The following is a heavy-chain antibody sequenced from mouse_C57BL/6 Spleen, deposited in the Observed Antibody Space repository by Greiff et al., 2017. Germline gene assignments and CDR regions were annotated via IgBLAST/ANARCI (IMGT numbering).Heavy chain of an antibody. V-gene: IGHV7-3*01. CDR2: IRNKANGYTT. CDR3: ARYEDPYYFDY. CDR1: GFTFTDYY. J-gene: IGHJ2*01. Sequence: EVKLVESGGGLVQPGGSLSLSCAASGFTFTDYYMSWVRQPPGKALEWLGFIRNKANGYTTEYSASVKGRFTISRDNSQSILYLQMNALRAEDSATYYCARYEDPYYFDYWGQGTTLTVSS.